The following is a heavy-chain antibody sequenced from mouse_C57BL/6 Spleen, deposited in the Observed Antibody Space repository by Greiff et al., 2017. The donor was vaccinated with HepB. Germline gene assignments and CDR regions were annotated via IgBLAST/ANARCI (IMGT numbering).Heavy chain of an antibody. CDR3: ARQNYGHYYAMDY. J-gene: IGHJ4*01. V-gene: IGHV5-15*01. Sequence: EVMLVESGGGLVQPGGSLKLSCAASEFTFSDYGMAWVRQAPRKGPEWVAFISNLAYSIYYADTVTGRFTISRENAKNTLYLEMSSLRSEDTAMYYCARQNYGHYYAMDYWGQGTSVTVSS. CDR1: EFTFSDYG. D-gene: IGHD1-1*02. CDR2: ISNLAYSI.